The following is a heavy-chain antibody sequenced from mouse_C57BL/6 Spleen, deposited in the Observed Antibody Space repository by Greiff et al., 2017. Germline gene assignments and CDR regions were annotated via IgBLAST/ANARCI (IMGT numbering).Heavy chain of an antibody. Sequence: QVQLQQPGAELVMPGASVKLSCKASGYTFTSYWMHWVKQRPGQGLEWIGEIDPSDSYTNYNQKFKGKSTLTVDKSSSTAYMQLSSLTSEDSAVYYCAREGLDDWGQSTTLTVSS. D-gene: IGHD3-3*01. V-gene: IGHV1-69*01. CDR3: AREGLDD. CDR1: GYTFTSYW. CDR2: IDPSDSYT. J-gene: IGHJ2*01.